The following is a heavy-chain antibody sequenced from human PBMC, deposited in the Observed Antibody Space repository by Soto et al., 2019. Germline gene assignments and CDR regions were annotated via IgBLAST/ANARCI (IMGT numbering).Heavy chain of an antibody. CDR2: ISYDGNNK. CDR3: ARDYTYSYGFFDY. Sequence: PGGSLRLSCAASGFTFSSYAMHWVRQAPGKGLEWVAVISYDGNNKYYADSVKGRFTISRDNSKNTLYLQMNSLRAEDTAVYFCARDYTYSYGFFDYWGQGTLVTVSS. CDR1: GFTFSSYA. D-gene: IGHD5-18*01. J-gene: IGHJ4*02. V-gene: IGHV3-30-3*01.